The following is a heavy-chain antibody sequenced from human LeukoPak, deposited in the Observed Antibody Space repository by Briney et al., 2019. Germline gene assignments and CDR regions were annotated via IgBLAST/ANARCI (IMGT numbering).Heavy chain of an antibody. D-gene: IGHD6-13*01. Sequence: GASVKVSCKASGYTFTSYDINWVRQATGQGLEWMGWINPNSGGTNYAQKFQGRVTMTRDTSISTAYMELSRLRSDDTAVYYCARDRSSSCSYWGQGTLVTVSS. CDR3: ARDRSSSCSY. V-gene: IGHV1-2*02. CDR2: INPNSGGT. CDR1: GYTFTSYD. J-gene: IGHJ4*02.